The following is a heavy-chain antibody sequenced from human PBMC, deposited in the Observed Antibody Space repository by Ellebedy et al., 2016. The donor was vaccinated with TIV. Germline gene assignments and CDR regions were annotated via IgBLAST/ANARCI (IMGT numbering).Heavy chain of an antibody. CDR1: GYTFTGYY. J-gene: IGHJ4*02. CDR2: INPNSGGT. Sequence: ASVKVSCKASGYTFTGYYMHWVRQAPGQGLEWMGWINPNSGGTNYAQKFQGRVTMTRDKSISTAYMELSSLRSDDTAVYYCARCYSGSLLIPGNYWGQGTLVTVPS. D-gene: IGHD6-13*01. CDR3: ARCYSGSLLIPGNY. V-gene: IGHV1-2*02.